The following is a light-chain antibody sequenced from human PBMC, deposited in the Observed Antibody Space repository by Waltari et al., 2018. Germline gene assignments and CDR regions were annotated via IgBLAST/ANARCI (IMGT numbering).Light chain of an antibody. CDR1: KSVFNNY. J-gene: IGKJ1*01. V-gene: IGKV3-20*01. CDR3: QQYGGSPRT. CDR2: RAS. Sequence: EVVLTQSPGTLSLSLGERATLSCRTSKSVFNNYLAGYQQKPGQAPRLFMYRASTRATGVPERFRGRGSGTDFTLTISRLEPEDFAVYYCQQYGGSPRTFGQGTKVEIK.